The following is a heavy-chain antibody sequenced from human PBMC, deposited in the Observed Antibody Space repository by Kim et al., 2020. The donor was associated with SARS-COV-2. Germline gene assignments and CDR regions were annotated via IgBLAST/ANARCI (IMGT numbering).Heavy chain of an antibody. D-gene: IGHD2-2*01. CDR3: ARTSSTACYTTCFDY. Sequence: ASGKGRVTISRDNSNTTLYLQMKSLRAEDTAVYYCARTSSTACYTTCFDYWGQGTLVTVSS. V-gene: IGHV3-30*01. J-gene: IGHJ4*02.